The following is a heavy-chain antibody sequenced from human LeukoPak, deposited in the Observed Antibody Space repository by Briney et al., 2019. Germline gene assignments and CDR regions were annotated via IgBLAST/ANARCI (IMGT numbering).Heavy chain of an antibody. CDR1: GGSISSSSYY. V-gene: IGHV4-39*01. CDR2: ISYSGST. D-gene: IGHD3-22*01. J-gene: IGHJ4*02. CDR3: ASRGNMIFDY. Sequence: SETLSLTCTVSGGSISSSSYYWGWIRQPPGKGLEWIGSISYSGSTFYNPSLKSRVTISVDTSKNQFSLKLTSVTAADTAVYYCASRGNMIFDYWGQGTLVTVSS.